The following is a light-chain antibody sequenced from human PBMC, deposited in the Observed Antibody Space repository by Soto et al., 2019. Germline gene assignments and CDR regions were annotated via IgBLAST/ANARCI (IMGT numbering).Light chain of an antibody. CDR1: QSISNW. CDR3: QQYDSYSWT. V-gene: IGKV1-5*03. Sequence: DIQMTQSPSTLSASVGDRVTITCRASQSISNWLAWYQQKPGKAPRLLIYKASSLQSGVPSRFSGSGSGTEFTLTIRSLQPDDFATYYCQQYDSYSWTFGRGTKVEI. J-gene: IGKJ1*01. CDR2: KAS.